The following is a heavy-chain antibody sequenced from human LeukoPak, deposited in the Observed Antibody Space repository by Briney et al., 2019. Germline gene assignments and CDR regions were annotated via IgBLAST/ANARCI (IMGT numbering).Heavy chain of an antibody. J-gene: IGHJ4*02. CDR2: ISGSGGST. Sequence: GGSLRLSCAASGFIFSSYAMSWVRQAPGKGLEWVSAISGSGGSTYYADSAKGRFTISRDNAKNSLYLQMNSLRAEDTAVYYCARDQLPDYWGQGTLVTVSS. CDR3: ARDQLPDY. CDR1: GFIFSSYA. V-gene: IGHV3-23*01. D-gene: IGHD3-10*01.